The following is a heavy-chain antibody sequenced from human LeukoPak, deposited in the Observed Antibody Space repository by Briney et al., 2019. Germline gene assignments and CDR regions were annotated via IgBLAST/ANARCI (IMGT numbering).Heavy chain of an antibody. CDR3: AGDLGLVPGNFQY. Sequence: GASVKVSCKASGHTFTDYYIHWVRQAPGQGLEWMGWINPNSGGTNYAQKFQAGVSLTRDTSIRTAYMELTRLRSDDTAVYYCAGDLGLVPGNFQYWGQGTLVTVSS. J-gene: IGHJ1*01. CDR2: INPNSGGT. CDR1: GHTFTDYY. D-gene: IGHD6-19*01. V-gene: IGHV1-2*02.